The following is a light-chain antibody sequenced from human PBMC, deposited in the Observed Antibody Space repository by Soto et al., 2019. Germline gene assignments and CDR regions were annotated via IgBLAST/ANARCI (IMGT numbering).Light chain of an antibody. J-gene: IGLJ1*01. CDR1: SGDVGGHNA. V-gene: IGLV2-14*03. CDR2: DVY. CDR3: SSDARSGAYG. Sequence: QSALTQPASVSGSPGQSITLSSTGTSGDVGGHNAVSWYQQHPGKAPKLLIYDVYNRPSGASNRFSGSKSGNTASLTISGLQAEDEADYYFSSDARSGAYGFGTGTKLTVL.